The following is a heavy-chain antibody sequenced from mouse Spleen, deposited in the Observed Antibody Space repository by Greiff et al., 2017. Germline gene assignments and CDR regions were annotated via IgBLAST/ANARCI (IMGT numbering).Heavy chain of an antibody. CDR3: TRDYYGYGFAC. CDR2: INPSNGGT. Sequence: QVQLKQSGAELVKPGASVKLSCKASGYTFTSYYMYWVKQRPGQGLEWIGEINPSNGGTNFNEKFKSKATLTVDKSSSTAYMQLSSLTSEDSAVYYCTRDYYGYGFACWGQGTLVTVSA. V-gene: IGHV1S81*02. CDR1: GYTFTSYY. D-gene: IGHD1-2*01. J-gene: IGHJ3*01.